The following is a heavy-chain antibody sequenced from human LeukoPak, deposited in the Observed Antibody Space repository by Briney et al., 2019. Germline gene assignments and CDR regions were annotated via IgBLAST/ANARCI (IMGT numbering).Heavy chain of an antibody. V-gene: IGHV1-18*04. D-gene: IGHD3-10*01. CDR1: GYPFSDCG. Sequence: ASVKVSCRASGYPFSDCGFSWVRQVPGQGLEWMGWISGDNGDTRFAQKFQARVTVTTDTSTGTAYMELRSLTSADTAVYFCARDTYLYGSGSYSGLDPWGQGTLVTVSS. CDR3: ARDTYLYGSGSYSGLDP. CDR2: ISGDNGDT. J-gene: IGHJ5*02.